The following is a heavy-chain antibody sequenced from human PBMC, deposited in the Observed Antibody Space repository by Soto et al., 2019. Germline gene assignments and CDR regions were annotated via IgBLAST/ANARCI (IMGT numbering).Heavy chain of an antibody. D-gene: IGHD2-15*01. CDR1: GGSISSGGYY. J-gene: IGHJ5*02. Sequence: SETLSLTCTVSGGSISSGGYYWSWIRQHPGKGLEWIGYIYYSGSTNYNPSLKSRVTISVDTSKNQFSLKLSSVTAADTAVYYCARAYCSGGSCYSAGGFDPWGQGTLVTVSS. V-gene: IGHV4-61*08. CDR3: ARAYCSGGSCYSAGGFDP. CDR2: IYYSGST.